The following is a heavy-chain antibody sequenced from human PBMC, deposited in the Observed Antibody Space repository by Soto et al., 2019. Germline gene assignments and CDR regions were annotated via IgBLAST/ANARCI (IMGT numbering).Heavy chain of an antibody. Sequence: QVQLVQSGAEVKKPGSSVKVSCKASGGTFSSYAISWVRQAPGQGLEWMGGIIPILGTANYPQKFQGRVTITADESTSTAYMELSSLRSEDTAVYYCARSRPSGGEYDSSGPHDYWGQGTLVTVSS. CDR1: GGTFSSYA. CDR2: IIPILGTA. CDR3: ARSRPSGGEYDSSGPHDY. D-gene: IGHD3-22*01. J-gene: IGHJ4*02. V-gene: IGHV1-69*12.